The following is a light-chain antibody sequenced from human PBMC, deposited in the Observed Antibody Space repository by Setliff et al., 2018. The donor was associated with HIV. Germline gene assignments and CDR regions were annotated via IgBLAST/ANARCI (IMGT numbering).Light chain of an antibody. V-gene: IGLV2-14*03. CDR3: CSYSSSSTLYV. J-gene: IGLJ1*01. Sequence: QSALTQPASVSGSPGQSITISCNGTSNDIGSYNYVSWYQQHPGKAPKLVIYDVSNRPSGVSNRFSGSKSGNTASLTISGLQAEDEADYYCCSYSSSSTLYVFGTGTKVTVL. CDR1: SNDIGSYNY. CDR2: DVS.